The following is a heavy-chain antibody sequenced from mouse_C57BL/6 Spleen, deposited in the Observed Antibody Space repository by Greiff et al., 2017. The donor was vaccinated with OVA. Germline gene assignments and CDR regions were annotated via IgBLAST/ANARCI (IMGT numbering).Heavy chain of an antibody. CDR2: ISGGGGNT. CDR1: GFTFSSYT. Sequence: EVKLMESGGGLVKPGGSLKLSCAASGFTFSSYTMSWVRQTPEKRLEWVATISGGGGNTYYPDSVKGRFTISRDNAKNTLYLQMSSLRSEDTALYYCARHGLGREYFDVWGTGTTVTVSS. J-gene: IGHJ1*03. D-gene: IGHD4-1*01. V-gene: IGHV5-9*01. CDR3: ARHGLGREYFDV.